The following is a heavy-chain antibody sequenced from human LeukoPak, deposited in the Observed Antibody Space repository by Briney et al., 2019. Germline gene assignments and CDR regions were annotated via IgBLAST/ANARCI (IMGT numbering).Heavy chain of an antibody. CDR1: GFTFDDYG. V-gene: IGHV3-20*04. D-gene: IGHD3-22*01. CDR3: ARRKYYYDSSGYYLFDY. Sequence: GGSLRLSCAASGFTFDDYGMNWVRQPPGKGLEWGCNINWNGGSTSYADSVKGRFTISRDNAKNSLYLQMNSLRAEDTAVYYCARRKYYYDSSGYYLFDYWGQGTLVTVSS. CDR2: INWNGGST. J-gene: IGHJ4*02.